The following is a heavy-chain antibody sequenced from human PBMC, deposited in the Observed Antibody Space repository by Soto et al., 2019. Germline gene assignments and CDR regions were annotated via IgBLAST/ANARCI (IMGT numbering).Heavy chain of an antibody. CDR1: GYTFTSYY. J-gene: IGHJ4*02. CDR2: INPSGGST. CDR3: ARDSRDYYDSSGYYDY. V-gene: IGHV1-46*01. Sequence: GASVKVSCKASGYTFTSYYMHWVRQAPGQGLEWMGIINPSGGSTSYAQKFQGRVTMTRDTSTSTVYMELSSLRSEDTAVYYCARDSRDYYDSSGYYDYWGQGTLVTVSS. D-gene: IGHD3-22*01.